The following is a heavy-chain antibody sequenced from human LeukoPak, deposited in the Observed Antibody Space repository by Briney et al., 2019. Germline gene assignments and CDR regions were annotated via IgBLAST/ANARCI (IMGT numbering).Heavy chain of an antibody. CDR1: RFMFDDYA. D-gene: IGHD2-2*01. V-gene: IGHV3-20*04. Sequence: GGSLTLSCAASRFMFDDYAMNWVRQAPGKGLEWVSGINWNGGSTGYADSVKGRFTISRDNAKNSLYLQMNSLRAEDTALYYCARADDYHLLDAFDIWGQGTMVTVSS. CDR2: INWNGGST. CDR3: ARADDYHLLDAFDI. J-gene: IGHJ3*02.